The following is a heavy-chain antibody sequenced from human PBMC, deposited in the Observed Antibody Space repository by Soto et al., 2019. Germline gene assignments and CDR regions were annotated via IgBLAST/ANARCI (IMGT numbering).Heavy chain of an antibody. CDR2: INHSGST. V-gene: IGHV4-34*01. CDR1: GGSFSGYY. D-gene: IGHD3-9*01. Sequence: KASETLSLTCAVYGGSFSGYYWSWIRQPPGKGLEWIGEINHSGSTNYNPSLKSRVTISVDKSKNQFSLKLMSLSAADTAVYYCGRLEGLATISYYFDYWGQGALVTVSS. J-gene: IGHJ4*02. CDR3: GRLEGLATISYYFDY.